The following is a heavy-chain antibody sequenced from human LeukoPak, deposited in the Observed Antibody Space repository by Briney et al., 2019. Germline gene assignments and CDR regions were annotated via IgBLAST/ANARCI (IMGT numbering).Heavy chain of an antibody. J-gene: IGHJ6*03. D-gene: IGHD3-22*01. CDR1: GGSISSSSYY. Sequence: SETLSLTCTVSGGSISSSSYYWGWIRQPPGKGLEWIGSIYYSGSTYYNPSLKSRVTISVDTSKNQFSLKLSSVTAADTAVYYCARGPRRYYDSSGYLYYYYYYMDVWGKGTTVTVSS. V-gene: IGHV4-39*07. CDR2: IYYSGST. CDR3: ARGPRRYYDSSGYLYYYYYYMDV.